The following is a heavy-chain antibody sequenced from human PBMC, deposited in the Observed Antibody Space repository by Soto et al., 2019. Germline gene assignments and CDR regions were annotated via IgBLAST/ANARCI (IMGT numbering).Heavy chain of an antibody. CDR3: ARAVAALPAERYNYYYYGMDV. V-gene: IGHV4-34*01. CDR1: GGSFSCYY. Sequence: SETLSLTSAVYGGSFSCYYWIWIRQPPGKGLEWIGEINHSGSTNYNPSLKSRVTISVDTSKNQFSLKLSSVTAADTAVYYCARAVAALPAERYNYYYYGMDVWGQGTTVTVSS. CDR2: INHSGST. D-gene: IGHD6-6*01. J-gene: IGHJ6*02.